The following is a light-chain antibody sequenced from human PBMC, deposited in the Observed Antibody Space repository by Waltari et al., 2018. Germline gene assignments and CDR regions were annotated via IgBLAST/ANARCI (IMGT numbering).Light chain of an antibody. CDR3: SSYAGRDILV. V-gene: IGLV2-8*01. CDR1: SSDVGGYNY. Sequence: QSALTQPPSASGSPGQSVAISCTGTSSDVGGYNYVSWYQQHPGKAPRLMIYEVYKRPSGVPGRFSGSKYGNTASLTVSGLQAEDEADYYCSSYAGRDILVFGGGTRLTVL. J-gene: IGLJ2*01. CDR2: EVY.